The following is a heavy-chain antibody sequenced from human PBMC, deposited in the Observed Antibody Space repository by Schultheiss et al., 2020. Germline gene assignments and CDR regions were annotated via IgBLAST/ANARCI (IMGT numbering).Heavy chain of an antibody. D-gene: IGHD5-24*01. CDR3: ARERGRWLQVDAFDI. Sequence: GGSLRLSCAASGFTFSSYAMHWVRQAPGKGLEWVAVISYDGSNKYYADSVKGRFTISRDNSKNTLYLQMNSLRAEDTAVYYCARERGRWLQVDAFDIWGQGTMVTVSS. J-gene: IGHJ3*02. CDR1: GFTFSSYA. V-gene: IGHV3-30-3*01. CDR2: ISYDGSNK.